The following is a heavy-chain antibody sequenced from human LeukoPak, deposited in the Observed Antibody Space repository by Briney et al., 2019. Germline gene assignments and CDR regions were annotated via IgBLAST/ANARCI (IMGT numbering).Heavy chain of an antibody. J-gene: IGHJ6*03. CDR1: GFTFSSYS. CDR2: ISSSSSYI. V-gene: IGHV3-21*01. CDR3: AKSRKAKYYYYMDV. Sequence: GGSLRLSCAASGFTFSSYSMNWVRQAPGRGLECVSSISSSSSYIYYADSVKGRFTISRDNAKNSLYLQMNSLRAEDTAVYYCAKSRKAKYYYYMDVWGKGNTVTVSS.